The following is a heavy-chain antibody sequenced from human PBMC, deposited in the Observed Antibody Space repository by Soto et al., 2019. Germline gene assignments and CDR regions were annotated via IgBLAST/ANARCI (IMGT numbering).Heavy chain of an antibody. Sequence: ESLKVSCKGSGYSFPSYWIVWVRQMPGKGLEWMGIIYPGDSDTRYSPSLQGQVTISADKSISTDYLQWSSLKASDTAMYYCARHGSSSWYYFDYWGQGTLVTVSS. J-gene: IGHJ4*02. CDR2: IYPGDSDT. D-gene: IGHD6-13*01. CDR1: GYSFPSYW. V-gene: IGHV5-51*01. CDR3: ARHGSSSWYYFDY.